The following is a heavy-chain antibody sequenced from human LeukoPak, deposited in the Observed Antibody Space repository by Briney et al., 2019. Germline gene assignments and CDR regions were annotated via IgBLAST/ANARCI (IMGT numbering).Heavy chain of an antibody. CDR2: ISGSGGST. V-gene: IGHV3-23*01. D-gene: IGHD5-12*01. Sequence: PGGSLRPSCAASGSTFSTYAMSCVRPAPGKGLELDSSISGSGGSTYYADSVKGRFTISRDNSKNTLYLQMNSLRAEDTAVYYCAKDLYEYSGYDSWYFDYWGQGTLVTVSS. J-gene: IGHJ4*02. CDR1: GSTFSTYA. CDR3: AKDLYEYSGYDSWYFDY.